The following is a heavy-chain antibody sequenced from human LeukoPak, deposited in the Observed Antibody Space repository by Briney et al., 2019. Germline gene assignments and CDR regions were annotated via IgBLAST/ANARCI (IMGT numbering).Heavy chain of an antibody. Sequence: SETLSLTCTVSGGSISSGDYYWSWIRQPPGKGLEWIGYIYYSGSTYYNPSLKSRVTISVDTSKNQFSLKLSSVTAADTAVYYCAREPPGYYDSSGHSDYWGQGTLVTVSS. CDR2: IYYSGST. CDR1: GGSISSGDYY. J-gene: IGHJ4*02. D-gene: IGHD3-22*01. CDR3: AREPPGYYDSSGHSDY. V-gene: IGHV4-30-4*01.